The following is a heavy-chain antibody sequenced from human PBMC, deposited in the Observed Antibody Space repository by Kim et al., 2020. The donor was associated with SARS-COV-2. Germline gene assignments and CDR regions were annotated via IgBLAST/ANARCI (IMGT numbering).Heavy chain of an antibody. CDR3: AGGEWDGDGYRLLDF. CDR2: ISHTSRNI. V-gene: IGHV3-11*01. CDR1: EFTFSDSN. Sequence: GGSLRLSCEASEFTFSDSNINWIRQTPEKGLEWLSYISHTSRNIYYADSVRGRFTISRDNAKRSAFLQMDNLRIEDTGAYYCAGGEWDGDGYRLLDFWG. D-gene: IGHD1-26*01. J-gene: IGHJ4*01.